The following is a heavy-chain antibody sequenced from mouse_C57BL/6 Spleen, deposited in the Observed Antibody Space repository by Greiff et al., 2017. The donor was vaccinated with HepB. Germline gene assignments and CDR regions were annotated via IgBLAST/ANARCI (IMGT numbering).Heavy chain of an antibody. D-gene: IGHD2-3*01. J-gene: IGHJ4*01. CDR1: GFSLTSYG. CDR2: LWSGGST. CDR3: ARNWRYDGYYDAMDY. Sequence: QVQLKQSGPGLVQPSQSLSITCTVSGFSLTSYGVHRVRQSPGKGLAWLGVLWSGGSTDSNAAFISRLSISKDNSKSQVFFKMNSLQADDTAIYYCARNWRYDGYYDAMDYWGQGTSVTVSS. V-gene: IGHV2-2*01.